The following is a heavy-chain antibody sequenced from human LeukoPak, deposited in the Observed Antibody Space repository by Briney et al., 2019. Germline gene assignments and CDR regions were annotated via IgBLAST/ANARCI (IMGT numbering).Heavy chain of an antibody. V-gene: IGHV4-34*01. CDR3: ARGRHEVSMIVVVMTAVSYYLDV. Sequence: SETLSLTCAVYGGSFSGYYWTWIRQAPGKGLEWIGEINPSGRISYKSSLKSRLAISVDASKNQFTLNLRSLTAADTAVYYCARGRHEVSMIVVVMTAVSYYLDVWGKGTTVTVS. J-gene: IGHJ6*03. CDR2: INPSGRI. D-gene: IGHD3-22*01. CDR1: GGSFSGYY.